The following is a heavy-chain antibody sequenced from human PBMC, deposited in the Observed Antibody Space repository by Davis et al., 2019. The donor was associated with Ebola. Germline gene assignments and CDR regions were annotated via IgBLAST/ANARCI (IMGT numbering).Heavy chain of an antibody. CDR1: VITFSSYA. J-gene: IGHJ6*02. CDR2: ISHTGDTI. V-gene: IGHV3-48*04. D-gene: IGHD6-19*01. CDR3: ASMQWHEGYGMDV. Sequence: GESLKISCTDSVITFSSYAMTWVRQAPGKGLESVSYISHTGDTIYYADSVKGRFTISRDNAKNSLYLQMNSLRAEDTAVYYCASMQWHEGYGMDVWGQGTTVTVSS.